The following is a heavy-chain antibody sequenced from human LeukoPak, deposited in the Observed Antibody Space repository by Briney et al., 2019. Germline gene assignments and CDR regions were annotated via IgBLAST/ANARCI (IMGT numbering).Heavy chain of an antibody. CDR2: ISGSGGST. V-gene: IGHV3-23*01. J-gene: IGHJ3*02. CDR3: AKSQQLELFFGPDAFDI. D-gene: IGHD1-1*01. CDR1: GFTFSIYP. Sequence: PGGSLRLSCAASGFTFSIYPMSWVRQAPGKGLEWVSAISGSGGSTYYADSVKGRFTISRDNSKNTVYLEMNSLRAEDTAVYYCAKSQQLELFFGPDAFDIWGQGTMVTVSS.